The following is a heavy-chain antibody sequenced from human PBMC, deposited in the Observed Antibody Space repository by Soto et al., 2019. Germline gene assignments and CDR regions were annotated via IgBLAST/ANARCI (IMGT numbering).Heavy chain of an antibody. CDR3: ARGYRQSGYSSSWVFDY. CDR1: GGSINSGGYY. Sequence: QVQLRESGPGLVKPSQTLSLTCTVSGGSINSGGYYWNWIRQHPGKGLEWIGYMYYRGSTYYNPSLRSRVIISADTSENHFSLKLSSVTAADTAVYCCARGYRQSGYSSSWVFDYWGQGTLVNVSS. V-gene: IGHV4-31*03. J-gene: IGHJ4*02. CDR2: MYYRGST. D-gene: IGHD6-13*01.